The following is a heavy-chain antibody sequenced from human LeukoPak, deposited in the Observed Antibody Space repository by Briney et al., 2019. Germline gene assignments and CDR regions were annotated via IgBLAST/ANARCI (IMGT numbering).Heavy chain of an antibody. J-gene: IGHJ4*02. CDR3: ARDVSFVGGSSIFDY. V-gene: IGHV1-18*01. Sequence: ASVKVSCKASGYTFTSYGISWVRQAPGQGLEWMGWISAYNGNTNYAQKLQGRVTMTTDTSTRTAYMELRSLRSDDTAVYYCARDVSFVGGSSIFDYWGQGTLVTVSS. CDR1: GYTFTSYG. CDR2: ISAYNGNT. D-gene: IGHD1-26*01.